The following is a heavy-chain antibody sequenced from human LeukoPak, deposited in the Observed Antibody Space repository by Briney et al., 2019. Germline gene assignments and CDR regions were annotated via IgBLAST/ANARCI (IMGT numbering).Heavy chain of an antibody. Sequence: GGSLRLSCVASGFTFSSYGMHWVRQAPGKGLEWVAFIRYDGSNKYYADSVKGRFTISRDNSKNTLYLQMNSLRAEDTAVYYCAKDPSYSSSPYYFDYWGQGTLVTVSS. D-gene: IGHD6-13*01. CDR1: GFTFSSYG. J-gene: IGHJ4*02. CDR2: IRYDGSNK. CDR3: AKDPSYSSSPYYFDY. V-gene: IGHV3-30*02.